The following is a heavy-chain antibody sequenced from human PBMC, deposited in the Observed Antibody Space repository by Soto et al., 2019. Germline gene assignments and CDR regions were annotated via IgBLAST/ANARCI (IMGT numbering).Heavy chain of an antibody. V-gene: IGHV4-30-2*01. CDR3: ARDVTAAAKRSAFDI. CDR1: GGSISSGGYS. D-gene: IGHD6-13*01. J-gene: IGHJ3*02. Sequence: QLQLQESGSGLVKPSQTLSLTCAVSGGSISSGGYSWSWIRQPPGKGLEWIGYIYHSGSTYYNPSIKSRVTISVDRSKNQFSLKLSSVTAADTAVYYCARDVTAAAKRSAFDIWGQGTMVTVSS. CDR2: IYHSGST.